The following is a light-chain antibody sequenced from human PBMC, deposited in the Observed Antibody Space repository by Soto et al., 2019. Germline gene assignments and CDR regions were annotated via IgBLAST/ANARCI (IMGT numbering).Light chain of an antibody. J-gene: IGKJ4*01. CDR2: DAS. CDR3: QQYASSPLT. Sequence: EIVLTQSPGTLSVSPGERATLSCRASQSVGRNYLAWYQQKPSQAPRLLIYDASIRATGIPDRFSGSGSGTDFTLTISRLEPEDFPVYYCQQYASSPLTFGGGTKVETK. CDR1: QSVGRNY. V-gene: IGKV3-20*01.